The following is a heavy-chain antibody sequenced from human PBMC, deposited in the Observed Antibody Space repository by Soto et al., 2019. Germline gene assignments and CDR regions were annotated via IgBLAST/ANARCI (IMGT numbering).Heavy chain of an antibody. CDR3: ESQSRGSSRGWFRAPFDY. CDR2: IYSGGST. J-gene: IGHJ4*02. CDR1: GFNVSANY. V-gene: IGHV3-53*02. Sequence: EVQLVETGGGLIQPGGSLRLSCAASGFNVSANYMSWVRQAPGKGLEWVSVIYSGGSTFYADSVKGRFTISRDSFKNTLYLQMNNLRAEDTAVYYCESQSRGSSRGWFRAPFDYWGQGTLVTVSS. D-gene: IGHD6-19*01.